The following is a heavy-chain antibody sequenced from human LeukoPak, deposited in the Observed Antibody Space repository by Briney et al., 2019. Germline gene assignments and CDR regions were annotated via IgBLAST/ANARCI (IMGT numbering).Heavy chain of an antibody. J-gene: IGHJ3*02. Sequence: PGGSLRLSCAASGFTFSSYEMNWVRQAPGKGLEWVSYISSSGSTIYYADSVKGRFTISRDNAKNSLYLQMNSLRVEDTAVYYCARWSYWAFNIWGQRTMVTVSS. D-gene: IGHD3-10*01. CDR1: GFTFSSYE. V-gene: IGHV3-48*03. CDR2: ISSSGSTI. CDR3: ARWSYWAFNI.